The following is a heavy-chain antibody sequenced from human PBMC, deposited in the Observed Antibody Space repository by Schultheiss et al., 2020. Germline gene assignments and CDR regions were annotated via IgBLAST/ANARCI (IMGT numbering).Heavy chain of an antibody. CDR2: ISSSGSTI. J-gene: IGHJ4*02. CDR3: ARGSSGRYFDWPIEAMDY. V-gene: IGHV3-48*03. CDR1: GFTFSSYE. D-gene: IGHD3-9*01. Sequence: GGSMRLSCAASGFTFSSYEMNWVRQAPGKGLEWVSYISSSGSTIYYADSVKGRFTISRDNAKNSLYLQMNSLRAEDTAVYYCARGSSGRYFDWPIEAMDYWGPGTLVTVAS.